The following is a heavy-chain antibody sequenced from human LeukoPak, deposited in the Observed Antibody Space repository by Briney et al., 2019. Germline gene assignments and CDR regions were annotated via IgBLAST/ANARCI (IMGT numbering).Heavy chain of an antibody. CDR3: ARRRDRGYDFDS. CDR1: GGSISGGDYY. D-gene: IGHD5-12*01. CDR2: IYYDGST. Sequence: SETLSLTCTVSGGSISGGDYYWSWIRQHPGKGLEWVGYIYYDGSTFYNPSLKRRLTISLDTSESQFSLRLSSVTAADTAVYYCARRRDRGYDFDSWGRGALVTVSS. J-gene: IGHJ4*02. V-gene: IGHV4-31*03.